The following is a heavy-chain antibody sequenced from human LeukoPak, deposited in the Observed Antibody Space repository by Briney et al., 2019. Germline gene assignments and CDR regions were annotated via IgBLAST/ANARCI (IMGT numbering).Heavy chain of an antibody. D-gene: IGHD3-22*01. CDR2: INPNSGGT. Sequence: ASVTVSCKASGYTFTGYYMHWVRQAPGQGLEWMGRINPNSGGTNYAQKFQGRVTMTRDTSISTAYMELSRLRSDDTAVYYCARDLLPHYYDSPAFVYWGQGTLVTVSS. CDR3: ARDLLPHYYDSPAFVY. CDR1: GYTFTGYY. V-gene: IGHV1-2*06. J-gene: IGHJ4*02.